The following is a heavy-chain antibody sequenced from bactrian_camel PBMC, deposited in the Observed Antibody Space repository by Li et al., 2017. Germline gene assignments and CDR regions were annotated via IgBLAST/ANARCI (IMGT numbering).Heavy chain of an antibody. CDR1: GYTYSSNC. CDR3: APDPRGSAY. CDR2: ILSDGTT. V-gene: IGHV3S55*01. D-gene: IGHD5*01. J-gene: IGHJ4*01. Sequence: VQLVESGGGSVQAGGSLRLSCAASGYTYSSNCMGWYRQTPGKERVVVSTILSDGTTYYADSVKGRFTISQDNGKNTLYLQMNSLKTEDTAVYHCAPDPRGSAYWGQGTQVTVS.